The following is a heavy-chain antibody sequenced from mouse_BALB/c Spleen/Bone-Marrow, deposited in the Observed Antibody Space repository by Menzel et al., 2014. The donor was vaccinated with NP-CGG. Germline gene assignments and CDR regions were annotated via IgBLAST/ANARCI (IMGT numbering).Heavy chain of an antibody. CDR3: ASYYYGTHGFAY. V-gene: IGHV14-3*02. CDR2: IDPANCNT. CDR1: GFNIKDTY. Sequence: DVKLVESGAELVKPGASVKLSCTASGFNIKDTYMHRVKQRPEHGLEWIGRIDPANCNTKYDPKFQGKTTITADTSSNTAYLQLSSLTSEDTAVYYCASYYYGTHGFAYWGQGTLVTVSA. J-gene: IGHJ3*01. D-gene: IGHD1-1*01.